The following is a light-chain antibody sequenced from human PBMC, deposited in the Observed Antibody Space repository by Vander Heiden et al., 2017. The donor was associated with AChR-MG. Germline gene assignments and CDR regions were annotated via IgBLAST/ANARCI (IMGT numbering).Light chain of an antibody. CDR3: QSYDSGLSGYV. V-gene: IGLV1-40*01. CDR1: SSDIGAGFD. CDR2: SDI. J-gene: IGLJ1*01. Sequence: QSVLTQPPSVSGPPGQRVTISCTGSSSDIGAGFDVHWYQQLPGTAPNLLIFSDINRPSGVPDRFSGSKSGTSAFLAITGLQADDEADYYCQSYDSGLSGYVFGTGTKVTVL.